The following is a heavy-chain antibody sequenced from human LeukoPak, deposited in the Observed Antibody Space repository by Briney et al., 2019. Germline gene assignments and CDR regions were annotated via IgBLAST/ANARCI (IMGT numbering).Heavy chain of an antibody. Sequence: SVKVSCKASGGTFSSYAISWVRQAPGQGLEWMGGIIPIFGTANYAQKFQGRVTITTDESTSTAYMELSSLRSEDTAVYYCARGGITMVRGVIIRLYYYYYGMDVWGQGTTVTVSS. J-gene: IGHJ6*02. CDR2: IIPIFGTA. CDR3: ARGGITMVRGVIIRLYYYYYGMDV. V-gene: IGHV1-69*05. D-gene: IGHD3-10*01. CDR1: GGTFSSYA.